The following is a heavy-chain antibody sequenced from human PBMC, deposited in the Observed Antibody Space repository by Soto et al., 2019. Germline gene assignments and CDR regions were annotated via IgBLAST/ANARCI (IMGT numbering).Heavy chain of an antibody. Sequence: SETLSLTCTVXGXSXSSSSXYWGWIRQPPGKGLEWIGSIYYGGSTYYNPSLKSRVTISVDTSKNQFSLKLSSVTAADTAVYYCARHFSGYWFDPWGQGTLVT. CDR2: IYYGGST. D-gene: IGHD7-27*01. CDR3: ARHFSGYWFDP. CDR1: GXSXSSSSXY. V-gene: IGHV4-39*01. J-gene: IGHJ5*02.